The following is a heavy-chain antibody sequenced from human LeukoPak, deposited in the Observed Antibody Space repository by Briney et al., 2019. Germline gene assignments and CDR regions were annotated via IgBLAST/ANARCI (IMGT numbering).Heavy chain of an antibody. J-gene: IGHJ4*02. V-gene: IGHV4-59*12. D-gene: IGHD3-16*02. Sequence: SETLSLTCTVSGGSISSYYWSWIRQPPGKGLEWIGYIYHSGSTYYNPSLKSRVTISVDRSKNQFSLKLSSVTAADTAVYYCARESYGLGYWGQGTLVTVSS. CDR3: ARESYGLGY. CDR2: IYHSGST. CDR1: GGSISSYY.